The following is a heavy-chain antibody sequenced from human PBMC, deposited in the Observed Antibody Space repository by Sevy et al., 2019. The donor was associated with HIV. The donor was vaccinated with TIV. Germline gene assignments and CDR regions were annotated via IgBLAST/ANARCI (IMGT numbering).Heavy chain of an antibody. D-gene: IGHD5-18*01. J-gene: IGHJ4*02. CDR2: IYYSGTI. CDR1: GGSVSSGSLY. CDR3: ATVQTSMVRSFDY. Sequence: SDTLSLTCTVSGGSVSSGSLYWSWIRQPPGKGLEWIGYIYYSGTINYNPSLKSGVTISIDTSRNHFSLKLRSVTAADTAFYYCATVQTSMVRSFDYWGQGILVTVSS. V-gene: IGHV4-61*03.